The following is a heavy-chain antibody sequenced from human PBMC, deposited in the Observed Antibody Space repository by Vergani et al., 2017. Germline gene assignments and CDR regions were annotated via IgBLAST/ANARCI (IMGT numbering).Heavy chain of an antibody. CDR3: ARGWSIAPPLRGFDP. CDR2: IYHSGST. D-gene: IGHD6-13*01. V-gene: IGHV4-30-2*01. CDR1: GGSISSGGYS. Sequence: QLQLQESGSGLVKPSQTLSLTCAVSGGSISSGGYSWSWVRQPPGKGLEWIGYIYHSGSTYYNPSLKSRVTISVDRSKNQFSLKLSSVTAADTAVYYCARGWSIAPPLRGFDPWGQGTLVTVSS. J-gene: IGHJ5*02.